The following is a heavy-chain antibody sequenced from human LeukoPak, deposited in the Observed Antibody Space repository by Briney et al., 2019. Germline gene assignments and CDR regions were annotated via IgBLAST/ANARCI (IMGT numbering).Heavy chain of an antibody. CDR1: GGTFSSYA. D-gene: IGHD5-12*01. Sequence: GASVKVSCKASGGTFSSYAISWVRQAPGQGLAWMGGIIPMFETATYAQEFQGRVTITADESTSTAYMELSSLRSDDTAVYYCARGRWLRMGGFDYWGQGTLVTVSS. J-gene: IGHJ4*02. CDR3: ARGRWLRMGGFDY. CDR2: IIPMFETA. V-gene: IGHV1-69*13.